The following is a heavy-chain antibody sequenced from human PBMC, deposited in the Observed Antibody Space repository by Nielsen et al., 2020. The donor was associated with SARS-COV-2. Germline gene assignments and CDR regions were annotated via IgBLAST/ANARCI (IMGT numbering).Heavy chain of an antibody. D-gene: IGHD1-1*01. CDR2: IYYSGST. J-gene: IGHJ4*02. V-gene: IGHV4-39*01. CDR1: GGSISSGTYY. CDR3: ARLRVLHALASTIFDY. Sequence: SETLSLTCSVSGGSISSGTYYWAWIRQPPGKELEWIGTIYYSGSTYYNPSLKSRVTISVDTSKNQFSLKLSSVTAADTAVYYCARLRVLHALASTIFDYWGQGTLVTVSS.